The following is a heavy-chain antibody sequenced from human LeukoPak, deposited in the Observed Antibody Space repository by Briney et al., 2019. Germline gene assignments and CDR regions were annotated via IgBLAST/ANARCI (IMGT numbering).Heavy chain of an antibody. D-gene: IGHD6-13*01. Sequence: SETLSLTCTVSGGSISSYYWSWIRQPPGKGLEWIGYIYYSGSTNYNPSLKSRATISVDTSKNQFSLKLSSVTAADTAVYYCAREIAAAGTFDYWGQGTLVTVSS. CDR1: GGSISSYY. V-gene: IGHV4-59*01. CDR2: IYYSGST. J-gene: IGHJ4*02. CDR3: AREIAAAGTFDY.